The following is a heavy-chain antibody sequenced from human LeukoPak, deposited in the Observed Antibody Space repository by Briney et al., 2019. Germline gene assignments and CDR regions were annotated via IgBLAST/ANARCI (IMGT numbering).Heavy chain of an antibody. CDR2: IWYDGSNK. D-gene: IGHD4-23*01. V-gene: IGHV3-33*01. Sequence: GGSLRLSCAASGFTFSSYGMHWVRQAPGKGLEWVAVIWYDGSNKYYADSVEGRFTISRDNSKNTLYLQMNSLRAEDTAVYYCAGDFGIYGGNRPTHFDYWGQGTLVTVSS. CDR3: AGDFGIYGGNRPTHFDY. CDR1: GFTFSSYG. J-gene: IGHJ4*02.